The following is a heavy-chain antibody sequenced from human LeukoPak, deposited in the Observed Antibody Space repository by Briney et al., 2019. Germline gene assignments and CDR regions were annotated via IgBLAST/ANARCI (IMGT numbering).Heavy chain of an antibody. V-gene: IGHV4-39*01. CDR2: IYYSGST. J-gene: IGHJ5*02. CDR3: ARAGQPYSRLDWFDP. Sequence: PSETLSLTCTVSGGSISSSSYYWGWIRQPPWKGLEWIGSIYYSGSTYYNPSLKSRVTISVDTSQNQFSLKLSSVTAADTAVYYCARAGQPYSRLDWFDPWGQGTLVTVSS. CDR1: GGSISSSSYY. D-gene: IGHD4-11*01.